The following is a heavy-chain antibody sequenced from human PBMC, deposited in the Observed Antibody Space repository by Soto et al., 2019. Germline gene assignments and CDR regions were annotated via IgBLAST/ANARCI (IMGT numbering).Heavy chain of an antibody. Sequence: SETLSLTCAVSDYSISSNDWWGWIRQPPGKGLEWIAYVYYGGTTYYNPSLLSRVTLSLDTSKNQVSLNLSSVTAVDTAVYYCARARDPNTFDDWGQGTLVTVSS. CDR2: VYYGGTT. J-gene: IGHJ4*02. CDR3: ARARDPNTFDD. CDR1: DYSISSNDW. V-gene: IGHV4-28*01.